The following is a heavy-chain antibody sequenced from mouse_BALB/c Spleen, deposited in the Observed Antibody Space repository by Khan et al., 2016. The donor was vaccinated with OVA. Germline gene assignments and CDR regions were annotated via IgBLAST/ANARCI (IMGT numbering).Heavy chain of an antibody. Sequence: QIQLVQSGPELKKPGETVKISCKASGYTFTDYSMNWVKQAPGKGLKWMGWINTETGEPTYADDFKGRFAFSLETSASTAFLQINNLKNEDAATYFCGGRRHWYFDVRGAGTTVTVSS. CDR1: GYTFTDYS. CDR3: GGRRHWYFDV. CDR2: INTETGEP. J-gene: IGHJ1*01. V-gene: IGHV9-2-1*01.